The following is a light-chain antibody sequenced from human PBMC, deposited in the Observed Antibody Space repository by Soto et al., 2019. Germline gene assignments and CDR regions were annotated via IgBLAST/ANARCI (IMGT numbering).Light chain of an antibody. Sequence: EIVLTQSPATLSLSPVERATLSCMASQSVSSYLAWYQQKPGQAPRLLIYDASSRATGIPARFSGSGSGTDFTLTISSLEPEDFAVYYCQQRSNWPPEITFGQGTRLEIK. CDR2: DAS. V-gene: IGKV3-11*01. CDR1: QSVSSY. CDR3: QQRSNWPPEIT. J-gene: IGKJ5*01.